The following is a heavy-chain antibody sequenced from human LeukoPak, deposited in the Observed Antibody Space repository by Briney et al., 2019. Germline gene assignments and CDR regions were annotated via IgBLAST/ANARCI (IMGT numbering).Heavy chain of an antibody. CDR2: IRTTGTTI. D-gene: IGHD4-23*01. J-gene: IGHJ4*02. CDR3: ARNMDYGGTYFDY. CDR1: GFTFSDYY. Sequence: PGGSLRLSCEASGFTFSDYYMSWIRQAPGRGLEWLSYIRTTGTTIYSADSVKGRFTISGDNAKNSLFLQINSLRAEDTAVYYCARNMDYGGTYFDYWGQGTLVTVSS. V-gene: IGHV3-11*01.